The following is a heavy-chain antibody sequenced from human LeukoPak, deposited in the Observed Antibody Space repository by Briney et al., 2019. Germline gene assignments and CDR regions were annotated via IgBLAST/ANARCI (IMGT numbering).Heavy chain of an antibody. D-gene: IGHD2-2*01. V-gene: IGHV3-30*02. Sequence: GGSLRLSCAASGFTFSDYGMHWVRQAPGKGLEWVAFIRYDGTSQHYPDSVKGRFTISKDNSKNTLFLQMNSLRPEDMAVYYCVKGLDYHLEYWGQGTLVIV. J-gene: IGHJ4*02. CDR3: VKGLDYHLEY. CDR2: IRYDGTSQ. CDR1: GFTFSDYG.